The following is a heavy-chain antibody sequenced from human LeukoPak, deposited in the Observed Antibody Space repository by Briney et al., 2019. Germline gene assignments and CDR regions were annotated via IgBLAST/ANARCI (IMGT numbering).Heavy chain of an antibody. Sequence: GGSLRLSCAASGVTFSSYSMNWVRQAPGKGLEWVSSISSSSSYMYYADSVKGRFTISRDNAKNSLYLQMNSLRAEDTAVYYCAREYGRFDYWGQGTLVTVSS. CDR2: ISSSSSYM. D-gene: IGHD4-17*01. CDR3: AREYGRFDY. CDR1: GVTFSSYS. J-gene: IGHJ4*02. V-gene: IGHV3-21*01.